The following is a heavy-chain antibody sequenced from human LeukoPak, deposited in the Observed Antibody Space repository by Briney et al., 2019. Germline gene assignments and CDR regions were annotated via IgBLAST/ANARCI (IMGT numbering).Heavy chain of an antibody. CDR2: IYPDDSDT. CDR1: GYSFTTHW. Sequence: GESLKISCKASGYSFTTHWIGWVRQMPGKGLEWMGLIYPDDSDTRYSPSFQGQVTMSADKSVNTAYLQWSSLKASDTAMYYCGRGGNHYGSGTPRRAFDIWGQGTMVTVSS. V-gene: IGHV5-51*01. D-gene: IGHD3-10*01. J-gene: IGHJ3*02. CDR3: GRGGNHYGSGTPRRAFDI.